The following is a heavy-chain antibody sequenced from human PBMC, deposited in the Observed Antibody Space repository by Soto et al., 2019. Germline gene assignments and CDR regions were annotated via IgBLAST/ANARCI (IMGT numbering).Heavy chain of an antibody. CDR3: AKDALYSGYDYYYDSSGSHWADY. D-gene: IGHD3-22*01. V-gene: IGHV3-30*18. CDR1: GFTFSSYG. Sequence: PGGSLRLSCAASGFTFSSYGMHWVRQAPGKGLEWVAVISYDGSNKYYADSVKGRFTISRDNSKNTLYLQMNSLRAEDTAVYYCAKDALYSGYDYYYDSSGSHWADYWGQGT. J-gene: IGHJ4*02. CDR2: ISYDGSNK.